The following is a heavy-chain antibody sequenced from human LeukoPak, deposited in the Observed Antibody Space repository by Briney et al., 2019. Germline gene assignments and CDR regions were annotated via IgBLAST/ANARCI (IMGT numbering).Heavy chain of an antibody. V-gene: IGHV7-4-1*02. J-gene: IGHJ4*02. CDR3: ARGKRYFDWLSEFDY. D-gene: IGHD3-9*01. CDR1: GYTFTSYA. CDR2: INTNTGNP. Sequence: ASVNVSCKASGYTFTSYAMNWVRQAPGQGLEWMGWINTNTGNPTYAQGFTGRFVFSLDTSVSTAYLQISSLKAEDTAVYYCARGKRYFDWLSEFDYWGQGTLVTVSS.